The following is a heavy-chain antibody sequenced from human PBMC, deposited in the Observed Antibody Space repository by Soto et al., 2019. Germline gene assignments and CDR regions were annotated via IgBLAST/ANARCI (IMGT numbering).Heavy chain of an antibody. CDR1: GGTFSSYG. D-gene: IGHD3-10*01. CDR3: ARAFGDIDY. V-gene: IGHV1-69*06. CDR2: IPPIFGTA. Sequence: QGQLVQSGAEVKKPGSSVKVSCKASGGTFSSYGVSWVRQAPGQGLEWMGGIPPIFGTATYAQKFQGRVTITADKSTGTADMELSSLSSEDTAVYYCARAFGDIDYWGQGTQVTVSS. J-gene: IGHJ4*02.